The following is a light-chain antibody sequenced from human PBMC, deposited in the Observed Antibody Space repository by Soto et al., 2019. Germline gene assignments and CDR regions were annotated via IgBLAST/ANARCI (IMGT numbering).Light chain of an antibody. CDR3: SSYTGSSTLVV. Sequence: QSALTQPASVSGSPGQSITISCTGTSSDIGAYNYVSWYQQYPGKAPKLMIYDVSHRPSGVSNRFSGSKSGNTASLTISGLQAEDEADYYCSSYTGSSTLVVFGGGTKVTVL. CDR1: SSDIGAYNY. CDR2: DVS. J-gene: IGLJ2*01. V-gene: IGLV2-14*03.